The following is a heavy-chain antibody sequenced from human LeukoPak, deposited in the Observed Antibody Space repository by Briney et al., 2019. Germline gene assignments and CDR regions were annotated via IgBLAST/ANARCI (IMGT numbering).Heavy chain of an antibody. CDR3: ARGHSSGYYYNWYFDL. J-gene: IGHJ2*01. CDR2: IYYSGST. V-gene: IGHV4-59*01. Sequence: SETLSLTCTVSGGSISSYYWSWIRQPPGKGLEWIGYIYYSGSTNYNPSLKSRVTISVDTSKNQFSLRLNSVTAADTAVYYCARGHSSGYYYNWYFDLWGRGTLVTVSS. CDR1: GGSISSYY. D-gene: IGHD3-22*01.